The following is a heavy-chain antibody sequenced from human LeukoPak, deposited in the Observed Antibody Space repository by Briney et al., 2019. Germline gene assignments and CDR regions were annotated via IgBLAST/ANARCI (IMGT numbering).Heavy chain of an antibody. D-gene: IGHD2-2*01. CDR2: INHSGST. CDR1: GGSFSGYY. CDR3: AGHIVVVPAAIGYYYYGMDV. V-gene: IGHV4-34*01. Sequence: SETLSLTCAVYGGSFSGYYWSWIRQPPGKGLGWIGEINHSGSTNYNPSLKSRATISVRTSKNQFSLKLSSVTAADTAVYYCAGHIVVVPAAIGYYYYGMDVWGKGTTVTVSS. J-gene: IGHJ6*04.